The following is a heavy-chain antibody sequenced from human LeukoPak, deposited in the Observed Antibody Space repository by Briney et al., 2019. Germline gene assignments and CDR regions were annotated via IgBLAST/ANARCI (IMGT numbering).Heavy chain of an antibody. J-gene: IGHJ6*02. Sequence: GASVKVSCKASGYTFTSYFIHWVRQAPGQGLEWMGWINPNRGDTNFAQKFQGRVTMTRDTSVSTAYMELSSLTSDDTAVYYCAPTKSVQSYYYYGLAVWGQGTTVTVSS. CDR2: INPNRGDT. V-gene: IGHV1-2*02. CDR1: GYTFTSYF. D-gene: IGHD5-24*01. CDR3: APTKSVQSYYYYGLAV.